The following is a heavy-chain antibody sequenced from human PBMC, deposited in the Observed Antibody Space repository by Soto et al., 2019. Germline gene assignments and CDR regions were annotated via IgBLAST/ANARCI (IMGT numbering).Heavy chain of an antibody. D-gene: IGHD6-25*01. CDR2: IGSDGSPK. CDR3: ERGSAAHYNSLTLLD. V-gene: IGHV3-30*04. Sequence: VQLLASGGGLVQPGGSLRLSCAASGFTFRSYAMTWVRQAPGKGLEWVAVIGSDGSPKYDVDSVKGRFTISRDNSKNTLYLQMNSLRDEDTAVYYCERGSAAHYNSLTLLDWGQGTLVTVSS. CDR1: GFTFRSYA. J-gene: IGHJ4*02.